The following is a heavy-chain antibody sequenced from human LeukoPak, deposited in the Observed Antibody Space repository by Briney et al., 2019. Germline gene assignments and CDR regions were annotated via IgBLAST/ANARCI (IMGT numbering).Heavy chain of an antibody. J-gene: IGHJ4*02. CDR3: AKDRAGGTGTVYYIDY. V-gene: IGHV3-30*18. D-gene: IGHD1-1*01. CDR2: ISYDGSNK. Sequence: SGGSLRLSCAASGFRFSSYGMQWGRQARGKGVGWVAVISYDGSNKYYADSVRGRFTIPRNNSKTTLSLQMDGLRPEDTAVYYCAKDRAGGTGTVYYIDYWGQGTLVTVSS. CDR1: GFRFSSYG.